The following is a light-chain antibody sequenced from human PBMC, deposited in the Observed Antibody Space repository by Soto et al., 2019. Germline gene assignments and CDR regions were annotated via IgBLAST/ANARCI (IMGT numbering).Light chain of an antibody. Sequence: EIVLTQSPATLSLSPRERATLSCRASQSVSSYLAWYQQKPGQAPRLLIYDASNRATGIPARFSGSGSGTDFTLSISSLEPEDFAVYYCLQRINWQWTFGQGTKVEIK. CDR1: QSVSSY. CDR2: DAS. V-gene: IGKV3-11*01. J-gene: IGKJ1*01. CDR3: LQRINWQWT.